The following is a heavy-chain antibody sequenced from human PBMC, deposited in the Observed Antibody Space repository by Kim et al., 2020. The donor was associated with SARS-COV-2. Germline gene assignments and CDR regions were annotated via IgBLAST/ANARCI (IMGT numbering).Heavy chain of an antibody. CDR2: IYPGDSDT. Sequence: GESLKISCKGSGYSFTSYWIGWVRQMPGKGLEWMGIIYPGDSDTRYSPSFQGQVTISADKSISTAYLQWSSLKASDTAMYYCARVDYGGNSRDYYYGMDVWGQGTTVTVSS. J-gene: IGHJ6*02. D-gene: IGHD4-17*01. CDR3: ARVDYGGNSRDYYYGMDV. CDR1: GYSFTSYW. V-gene: IGHV5-51*01.